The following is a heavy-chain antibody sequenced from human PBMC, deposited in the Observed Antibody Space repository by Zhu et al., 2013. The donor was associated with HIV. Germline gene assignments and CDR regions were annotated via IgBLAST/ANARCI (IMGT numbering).Heavy chain of an antibody. D-gene: IGHD4-17*01. V-gene: IGHV1-46*03. CDR2: INPSGGST. CDR1: GYTFTSYY. J-gene: IGHJ3*02. Sequence: QVQLVQSGAEVKKPGASVKVSCKASGYTFTSYYMHWVRQAPGQGLEWMGIINPSGGSTSYAQKFQGRVTMTRDTSTSTVYMELSSLRSEDTAVYYCAALYGDYFGDDAFDIWGQGTMVTVSS. CDR3: AALYGDYFGDDAFDI.